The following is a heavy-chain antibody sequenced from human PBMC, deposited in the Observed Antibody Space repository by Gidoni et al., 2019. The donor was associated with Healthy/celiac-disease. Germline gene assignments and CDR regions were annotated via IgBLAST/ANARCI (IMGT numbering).Heavy chain of an antibody. Sequence: QVQLVESGGGVVQPGRSLRLSCAASGFTFSRSGMPWVRQAPGKGLGWVAVIWYDGSNKYYADSVKGRFTISRDNSKNTLYLQMNSLRAEDTAVYYCAREESVGQTGYFDYWGQGTLVTVSS. V-gene: IGHV3-33*01. J-gene: IGHJ4*02. CDR2: IWYDGSNK. CDR1: GFTFSRSG. CDR3: AREESVGQTGYFDY. D-gene: IGHD1-26*01.